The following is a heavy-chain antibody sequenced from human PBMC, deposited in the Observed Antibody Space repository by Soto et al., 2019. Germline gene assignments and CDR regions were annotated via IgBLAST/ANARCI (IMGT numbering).Heavy chain of an antibody. CDR1: GFTFSSYG. CDR3: ARDMGWLQLAGFAY. J-gene: IGHJ4*02. Sequence: QVQLVESGGGVVQPGRSLRLSCAASGFTFSSYGMHWVRQAPGKGLEWVAVIWYDGSNKYYADSVKGRFTISRDNSKNTLYLQMNSLRAEDTAVYYCARDMGWLQLAGFAYWGQGTLVTVSS. V-gene: IGHV3-33*01. CDR2: IWYDGSNK. D-gene: IGHD5-12*01.